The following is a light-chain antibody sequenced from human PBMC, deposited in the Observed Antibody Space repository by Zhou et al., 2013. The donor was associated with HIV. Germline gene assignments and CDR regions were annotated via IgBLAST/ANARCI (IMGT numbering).Light chain of an antibody. Sequence: EIVLTQSPGTLSLSPGDTATLSCRASQSVGRFLAWYQQRRGQPPSLLVYDASERAAGVPARFSGSGSRTDFTLTINSLEPEDFAIYYCQQYHKRPPALTFGGGTKVEIK. CDR2: DAS. J-gene: IGKJ4*01. CDR1: QSVGRF. V-gene: IGKV3-11*01. CDR3: QQYHKRPPALT.